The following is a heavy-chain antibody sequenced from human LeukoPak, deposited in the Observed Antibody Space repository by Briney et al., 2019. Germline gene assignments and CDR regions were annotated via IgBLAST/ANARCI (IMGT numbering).Heavy chain of an antibody. V-gene: IGHV1-69*13. D-gene: IGHD5-18*01. CDR1: GDTFSSYA. CDR2: IIPIFGTA. J-gene: IGHJ6*02. CDR3: ARVDTAMVNYYGMDV. Sequence: GASVKVSCKASGDTFSSYAISWVRQAPGQGLEWMGGIIPIFGTANYAQKFQGRVTITADESTSTAYMELSSLRSEDTAVYYCARVDTAMVNYYGMDVWGQGTTVTVSS.